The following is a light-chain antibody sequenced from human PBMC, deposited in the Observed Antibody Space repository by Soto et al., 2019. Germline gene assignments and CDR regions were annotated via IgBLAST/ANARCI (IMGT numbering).Light chain of an antibody. V-gene: IGKV3-15*01. J-gene: IGKJ1*01. Sequence: EIVLTQSPGTMSLSPGERATLSCRASQSISRNYLAWYEQGPGRAPRLLMYGASTRATGIPGRFSGSGSGTEFALTISSLQSEDFAVYYCQQYKKWPQWTFGQGTKVDIK. CDR1: QSISRN. CDR2: GAS. CDR3: QQYKKWPQWT.